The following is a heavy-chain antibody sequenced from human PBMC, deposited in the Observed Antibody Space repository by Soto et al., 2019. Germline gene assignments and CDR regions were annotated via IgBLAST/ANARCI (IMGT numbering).Heavy chain of an antibody. CDR2: INTGNGNT. CDR3: ARDGALADDSNFDY. CDR1: GYTFTHYA. Sequence: ASVKVSWKASGYTFTHYAMHWVLQAPGQRLEWMGWINTGNGNTKYSQKFQGRVTITTDTSASTAYMELSSLRSEDTAVYYCARDGALADDSNFDYCGQARLVSVLS. D-gene: IGHD6-19*01. V-gene: IGHV1-3*04. J-gene: IGHJ4*02.